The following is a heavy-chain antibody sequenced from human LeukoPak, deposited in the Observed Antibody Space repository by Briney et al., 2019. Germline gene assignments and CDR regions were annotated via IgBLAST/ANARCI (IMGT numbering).Heavy chain of an antibody. V-gene: IGHV3-21*01. D-gene: IGHD6-6*01. CDR1: GFTFSSYS. CDR2: ISSSSSYI. CDR3: ARDRLYSSSSQGIFDY. J-gene: IGHJ4*02. Sequence: GGSLRLSCAASGFTFSSYSMNWVRQAPGKGLEWVSSISSSSSYIYYADSVKGRFTISRDNAKNSLYLQMNSLRAEDTAVYYCARDRLYSSSSQGIFDYWGQGTLVTVSS.